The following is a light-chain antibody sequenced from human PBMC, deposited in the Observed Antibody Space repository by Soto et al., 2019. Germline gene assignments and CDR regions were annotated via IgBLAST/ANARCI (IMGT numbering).Light chain of an antibody. CDR2: AAS. V-gene: IGKV1-39*01. CDR1: QSISSY. CDR3: QQSYSTPLT. J-gene: IGKJ4*01. Sequence: DIQMTQSPSSLSASVGDRVTITCRASQSISSYLNWYQQKPGKAPKLLIYAASSLQSGVPSRFSGIGSWTDFTLTISSLQPEDFATYYCQQSYSTPLTFGGGTKLYIK.